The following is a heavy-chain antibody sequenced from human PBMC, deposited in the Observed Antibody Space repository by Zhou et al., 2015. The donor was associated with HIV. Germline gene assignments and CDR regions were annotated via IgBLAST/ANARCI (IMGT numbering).Heavy chain of an antibody. CDR3: ARDIERAARHPQWLTGYYYGMDV. Sequence: QVQLVQSGAEVKKPGSSVKVSCLASGATFGYYAISWVRQAPGQGLEWMGGITPVLGTANYAQKFQGRVSITADRSTNTAYMELRSLRSEDTAVYYCARDIERAARHPQWLTGYYYGMDVWGQGTTVTVSS. CDR2: ITPVLGTA. J-gene: IGHJ6*02. D-gene: IGHD6-6*01. V-gene: IGHV1-69*06. CDR1: GATFGYYA.